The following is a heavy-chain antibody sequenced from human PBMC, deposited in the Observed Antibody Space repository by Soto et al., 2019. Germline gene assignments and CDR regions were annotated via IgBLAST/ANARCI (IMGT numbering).Heavy chain of an antibody. D-gene: IGHD5-12*01. CDR3: ARDMVATIFPALHT. CDR2: ISAYNGNT. CDR1: GYTFTSYG. V-gene: IGHV1-18*01. Sequence: ASVKVSCKASGYTFTSYGISWVRQAPGQGLEWMGWISAYNGNTNYAQKLQGRVTMTTDTSTSTAYMELRSLRSDDTAVYYCARDMVATIFPALHTWGQGTLVTVSS. J-gene: IGHJ4*02.